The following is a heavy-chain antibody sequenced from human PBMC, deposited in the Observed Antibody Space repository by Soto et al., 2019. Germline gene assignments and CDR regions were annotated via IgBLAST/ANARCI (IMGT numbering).Heavy chain of an antibody. J-gene: IGHJ4*02. CDR3: VKEGHASAHYYDSSGYYNYYFDY. Sequence: PGGSLRLSCSASGFTFSTYAMHWVRQAPGKGLEYVSVITNNGGSTYYADSVKGGFTISRDNSKNTLYLQMSGLRAEDTAVYYCVKEGHASAHYYDSSGYYNYYFDYWGQGTLVTVSS. V-gene: IGHV3-64D*06. D-gene: IGHD3-22*01. CDR2: ITNNGGST. CDR1: GFTFSTYA.